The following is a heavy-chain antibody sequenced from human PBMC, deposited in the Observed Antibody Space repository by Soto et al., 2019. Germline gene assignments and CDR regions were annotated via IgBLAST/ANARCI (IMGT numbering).Heavy chain of an antibody. V-gene: IGHV1-45*02. CDR3: ASSSRRGYSYGPSHDAFDI. Sequence: SVKVCFKASGYPFTYRYLHLVRQAPGQALEWMGWITTFNGNANYSQKFHDRVTITRDRSMSTAYMELSSLRSEDTAMYYCASSSRRGYSYGPSHDAFDIWGQGTLVTVSS. CDR2: ITTFNGNA. CDR1: GYPFTYRY. D-gene: IGHD5-18*01. J-gene: IGHJ3*02.